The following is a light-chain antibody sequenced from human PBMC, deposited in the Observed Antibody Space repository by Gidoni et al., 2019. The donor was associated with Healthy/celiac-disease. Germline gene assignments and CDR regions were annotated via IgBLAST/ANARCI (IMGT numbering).Light chain of an antibody. CDR2: DVS. V-gene: IGLV2-11*01. Sequence: QSALTQPRAVSGSPGQSVTISCTGTSSDVGGYHYVSWYQQHPGKAPKLMIYDVSKRPSVVPARFSGSKSGNTASLTISGLQAEDEADYYCCSYAGSYTWVFGGGTKLTVL. J-gene: IGLJ3*02. CDR3: CSYAGSYTWV. CDR1: SSDVGGYHY.